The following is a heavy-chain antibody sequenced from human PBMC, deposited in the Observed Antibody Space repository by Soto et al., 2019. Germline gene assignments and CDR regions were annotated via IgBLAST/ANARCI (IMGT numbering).Heavy chain of an antibody. V-gene: IGHV4-31*03. D-gene: IGHD6-13*01. CDR1: GGSISSGGYY. CDR2: IYYSGST. Sequence: PSETLSLTCTVSGGSISSGGYYWSWIRQHPGKGLEWIGYIYYSGSTYYNPSLKSRVTISVDTSKNQFSLKLSSVTAADTAVYYCARSAQQLVPWFLDYWGQGTLVTVSS. J-gene: IGHJ4*02. CDR3: ARSAQQLVPWFLDY.